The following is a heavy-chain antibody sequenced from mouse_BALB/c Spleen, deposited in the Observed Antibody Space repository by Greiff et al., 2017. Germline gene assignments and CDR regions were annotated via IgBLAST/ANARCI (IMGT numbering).Heavy chain of an antibody. CDR1: GFTFSSYA. V-gene: IGHV5-6-5*01. D-gene: IGHD2-2*01. J-gene: IGHJ4*01. CDR2: ISSGGST. CDR3: AGGQDGYDVGPYYAMDY. Sequence: EVKLVESGGGLVKPGGSLKLSCAASGFTFSSYAMSWVRQTPEKRLEWVASISSGGSTYYPDSVKGRFTISRDNARNILYLQMSSLRSEDTAMYYCAGGQDGYDVGPYYAMDYWGQGTSVTVSS.